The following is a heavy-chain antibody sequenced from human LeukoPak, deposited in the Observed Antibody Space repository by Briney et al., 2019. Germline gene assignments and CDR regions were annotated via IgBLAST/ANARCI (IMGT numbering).Heavy chain of an antibody. CDR3: ARDNDSRDPPHFDY. D-gene: IGHD3-16*01. Sequence: ASVKVSCKASGGTFTSYGFSWVRQAPGQGLEWMGGIIPVVGTTNYAQKFQDRVTITADKSTSTAYMELSSLRSEDTAVYYCARDNDSRDPPHFDYWGQGTLVTVSS. V-gene: IGHV1-69*06. CDR1: GGTFTSYG. J-gene: IGHJ4*02. CDR2: IIPVVGTT.